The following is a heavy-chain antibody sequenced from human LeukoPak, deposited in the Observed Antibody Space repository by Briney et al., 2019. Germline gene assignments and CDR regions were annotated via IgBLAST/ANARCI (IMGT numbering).Heavy chain of an antibody. CDR1: RFTFSNYA. J-gene: IGHJ4*03. V-gene: IGHV3-30*04. D-gene: IGHD6-6*01. CDR3: ARDVHYTSSKPGWPFDI. CDR2: ISNDGSYE. Sequence: PGGSLRLSCTASRFTFSNYAMHWVRQAPGKGPGWVAFISNDGSYEYYADSVKGRFTISRDNSKSTLYLQVNSLRPDDTAVYSCARDVHYTSSKPGWPFDIWGQGTVVTVSS.